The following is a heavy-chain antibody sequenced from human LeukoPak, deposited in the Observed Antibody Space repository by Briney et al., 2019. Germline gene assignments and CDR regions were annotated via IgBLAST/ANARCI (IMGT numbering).Heavy chain of an antibody. J-gene: IGHJ4*02. D-gene: IGHD3-9*01. CDR2: IKYDGSGK. V-gene: IGHV3-7*01. CDR1: GFTLSSYW. Sequence: GESLRLSCAASGFTLSSYWMSWVRQAPGKGLEWVANIKYDGSGKYYADSVKGRFTISRDNAKNSLYLQMNSLRAEDTAVYYCARDLTPRDGYWGQGTLVTVSS. CDR3: ARDLTPRDGY.